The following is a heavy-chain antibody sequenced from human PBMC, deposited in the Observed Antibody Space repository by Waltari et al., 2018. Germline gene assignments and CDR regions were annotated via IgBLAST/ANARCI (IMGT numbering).Heavy chain of an antibody. CDR3: ARSPYSSSWSPDY. CDR1: GGSISSSSYY. D-gene: IGHD6-13*01. J-gene: IGHJ4*02. Sequence: QLQLQESGPGLVKPSETLSLTCTVSGGSISSSSYYWGWIRQPPGKGLEWIGSIYYSGSTYYNPSLKSRVTISVDTSKNQFSLQLNSVTPEDTAVYYCARSPYSSSWSPDYWGQGTLVTVSS. V-gene: IGHV4-39*01. CDR2: IYYSGST.